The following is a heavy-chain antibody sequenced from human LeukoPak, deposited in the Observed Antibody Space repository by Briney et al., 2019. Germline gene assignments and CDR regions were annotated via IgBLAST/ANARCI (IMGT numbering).Heavy chain of an antibody. D-gene: IGHD2-15*01. J-gene: IGHJ6*03. Sequence: GGPLRLSCAASGFTFSSYGMSWVRQAPGKGLEWVSAISGSGGSTYYADSVKGRFTISRDNSKNTLYLQMNSLRAEDTAVYYCARGPTHCSGGSCWAYYMDVWGKGTTVTVSS. V-gene: IGHV3-23*01. CDR2: ISGSGGST. CDR1: GFTFSSYG. CDR3: ARGPTHCSGGSCWAYYMDV.